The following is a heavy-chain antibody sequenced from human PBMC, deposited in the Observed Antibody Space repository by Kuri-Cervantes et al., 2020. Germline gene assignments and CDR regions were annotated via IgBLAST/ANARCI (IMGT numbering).Heavy chain of an antibody. Sequence: SLKISCAASGFTFSSYDMHWVRQAPGKGLEWVSGISWNSGSIGYADSVKDRFTISRDNAKNSLYLQMNSLRAEDTALYYCAKEGYYYDSSGYYYGNYWGQGTLVTVSS. D-gene: IGHD3-22*01. V-gene: IGHV3-9*01. CDR1: GFTFSSYD. J-gene: IGHJ4*02. CDR3: AKEGYYYDSSGYYYGNY. CDR2: ISWNSGSI.